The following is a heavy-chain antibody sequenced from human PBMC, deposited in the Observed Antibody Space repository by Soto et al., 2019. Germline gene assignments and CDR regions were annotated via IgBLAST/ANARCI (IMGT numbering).Heavy chain of an antibody. CDR2: ISSSSSYI. D-gene: IGHD3-3*01. CDR1: GFTFSSYS. Sequence: GGSLRLSCAASGFTFSSYSMNWVRQAPGKGLEWVSSISSSSSYIYYADSVKGRFTISRDNAKNSRYLQMNSLRAEDTAVYYCARDDTLGLEWLLDYYYYGMDVWGQGTTVTVSS. J-gene: IGHJ6*02. V-gene: IGHV3-21*01. CDR3: ARDDTLGLEWLLDYYYYGMDV.